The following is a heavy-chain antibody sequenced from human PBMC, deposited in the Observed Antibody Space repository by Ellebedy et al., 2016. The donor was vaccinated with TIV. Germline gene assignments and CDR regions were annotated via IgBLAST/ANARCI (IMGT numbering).Heavy chain of an antibody. CDR1: GFTFSSYG. CDR2: ILYDGSNK. D-gene: IGHD2-21*02. Sequence: PGGSLRLSCAASGFTFSSYGMHWVRQAPGKGLEWVVVILYDGSNKYYADSVKGRFTISRDNSKNTLDLQMNSLRAEDTAVYYCARDQLRCGGGCYSRPKYYFDHWGQGTLVTVSS. CDR3: ARDQLRCGGGCYSRPKYYFDH. V-gene: IGHV3-33*08. J-gene: IGHJ4*02.